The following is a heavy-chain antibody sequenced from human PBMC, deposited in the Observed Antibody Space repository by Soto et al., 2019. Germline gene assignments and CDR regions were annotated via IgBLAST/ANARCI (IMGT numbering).Heavy chain of an antibody. J-gene: IGHJ4*02. V-gene: IGHV3-30-3*01. Sequence: QVQLVESGGGVVQPGRSLRLSCAASGFTFSSYAMHWVRQAPGKGLEWVAVISYDGSNKYYADSVKGRFPISRDNSKNTLYLQMNSLRAEDTAVYYCARDRSGSYAYWGQGTLVTVSS. D-gene: IGHD1-26*01. CDR1: GFTFSSYA. CDR2: ISYDGSNK. CDR3: ARDRSGSYAY.